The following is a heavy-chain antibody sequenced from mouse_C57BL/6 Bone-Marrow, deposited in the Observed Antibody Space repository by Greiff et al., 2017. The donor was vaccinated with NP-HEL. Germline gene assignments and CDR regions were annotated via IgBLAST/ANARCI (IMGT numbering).Heavy chain of an antibody. D-gene: IGHD2-1*01. CDR1: GFTFNTYA. CDR2: IRSKSSNYAT. Sequence: EVQVVESGGGLVQPKGSLKLSCAASGFTFNTYAMHWVRQAPGKGLEWVAGIRSKSSNYATYYADSVKDRFTISRDDSQSRLYLQMNNLKTEDTAMYYCVGGGYGNYVWFAYWGQGTLVTVSA. V-gene: IGHV10-3*01. CDR3: VGGGYGNYVWFAY. J-gene: IGHJ3*01.